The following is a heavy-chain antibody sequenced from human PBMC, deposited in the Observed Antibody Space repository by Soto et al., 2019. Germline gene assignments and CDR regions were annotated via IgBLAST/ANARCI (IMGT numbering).Heavy chain of an antibody. CDR2: INPNSGGT. D-gene: IGHD6-19*01. V-gene: IGHV1-2*02. Sequence: GASVKVSCKASGYTFTGYYMHWVRQAPGQGLEWMGWINPNSGGTNYAQKFQGRVTMTRDTSISTAYMELSRLRSDDTAVYYCARVKAVAGGPGVYWGQGTLVTVSS. CDR1: GYTFTGYY. CDR3: ARVKAVAGGPGVY. J-gene: IGHJ4*02.